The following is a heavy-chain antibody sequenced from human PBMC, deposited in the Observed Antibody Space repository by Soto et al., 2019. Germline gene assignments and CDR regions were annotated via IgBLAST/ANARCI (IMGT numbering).Heavy chain of an antibody. CDR3: ARGGTTLWGRITMIVVALGPLFDY. D-gene: IGHD3-22*01. Sequence: ASVKVSCKASGYTFTSYYMHWVRQAPGQGLEWMGIINPSGGSTSYAQKFQGRVTMTRGMSTSTVYMELSSLRSEDTAVYYCARGGTTLWGRITMIVVALGPLFDYWGQGTLVTVSS. V-gene: IGHV1-46*01. CDR2: INPSGGST. J-gene: IGHJ4*02. CDR1: GYTFTSYY.